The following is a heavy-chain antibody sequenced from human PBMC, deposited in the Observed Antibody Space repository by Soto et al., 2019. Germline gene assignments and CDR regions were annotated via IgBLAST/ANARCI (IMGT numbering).Heavy chain of an antibody. Sequence: GSLRLSCAASGFTFSNAWMNWVRQAPGKGLEWVGRIKSKTDGGTTDYAAPVKGRFTISRDDSKNTLYLQMNSLKTEDTAVYYCTTDSPPIFRFPDYYYGMDVWGQGTTVTVSS. CDR1: GFTFSNAW. CDR3: TTDSPPIFRFPDYYYGMDV. D-gene: IGHD3-10*01. V-gene: IGHV3-15*07. CDR2: IKSKTDGGTT. J-gene: IGHJ6*02.